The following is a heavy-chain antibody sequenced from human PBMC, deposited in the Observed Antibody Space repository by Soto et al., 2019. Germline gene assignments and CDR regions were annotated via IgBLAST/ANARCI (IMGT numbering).Heavy chain of an antibody. CDR3: ARDGPYSSSWYRGNNWFDP. CDR2: IYYSGST. J-gene: IGHJ5*02. D-gene: IGHD6-13*01. V-gene: IGHV4-59*01. Sequence: SETLSLTCTVSGGSISSYYWSWIRQPPGKGLEWIGYIYYSGSTNYNPSLKSRVTISVDTSKNQFSLKLSSVTAADTAVYYCARDGPYSSSWYRGNNWFDPWGQGTLVTVSS. CDR1: GGSISSYY.